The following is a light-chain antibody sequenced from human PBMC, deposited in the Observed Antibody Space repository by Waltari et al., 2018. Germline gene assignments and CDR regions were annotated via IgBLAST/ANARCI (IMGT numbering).Light chain of an antibody. CDR3: CSYAGRYTWV. J-gene: IGLJ3*02. Sequence: QSALTHPRSVSGSPGQSVTISCTGTSSDVGGYNYVSWYQQHPGKAPKFMIYDVSQRPSGVPERFSGSKSANTASLTISGLQAEDEADYYCCSYAGRYTWVFGGGTKLTVL. CDR2: DVS. V-gene: IGLV2-11*01. CDR1: SSDVGGYNY.